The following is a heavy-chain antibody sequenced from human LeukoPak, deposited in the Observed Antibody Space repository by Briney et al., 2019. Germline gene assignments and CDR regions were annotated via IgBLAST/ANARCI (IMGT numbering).Heavy chain of an antibody. CDR1: GFTFSSGA. J-gene: IGHJ5*02. Sequence: GGSLTLSCAASGFTFSSGAMHWGRQAPGKGLEWVGVISYDGSNKSYGDSVKGRFPSSRHNYTNTLYLQMNSRRAEGAALYYCAREHSSGSFIRLDPGRQETRDNVL. V-gene: IGHV3-30*04. CDR2: ISYDGSNK. CDR3: AREHSSGSFIRLDP. D-gene: IGHD6-19*01.